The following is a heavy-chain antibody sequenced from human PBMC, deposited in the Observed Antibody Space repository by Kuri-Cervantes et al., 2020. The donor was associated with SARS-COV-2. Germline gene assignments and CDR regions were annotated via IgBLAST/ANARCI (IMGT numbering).Heavy chain of an antibody. Sequence: LSLTCAASGFTFSSYGMHWVRQAPGKGLEWVAFIRYDGSNKYYVDSVKGRFTISRDNAKNSLYLQMNSLRAEDTAVYYCARGSSPLGVTYDYWGQGTLVTVSS. CDR2: IRYDGSNK. CDR1: GFTFSSYG. D-gene: IGHD3-10*01. V-gene: IGHV3-30*02. CDR3: ARGSSPLGVTYDY. J-gene: IGHJ4*02.